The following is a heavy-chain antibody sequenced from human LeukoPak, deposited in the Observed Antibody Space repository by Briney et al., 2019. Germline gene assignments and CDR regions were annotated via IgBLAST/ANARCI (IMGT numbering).Heavy chain of an antibody. CDR3: AKGGYFNWFDP. Sequence: GGSLRLSCAASGFTFSSYAMSWVRQAPGKGLEWVSAISGSGGTTYYADSVKGRCTISRDNSKNTLYLQMNSLRAEDTALYYCAKGGYFNWFDPWGQGTLVTVSS. CDR1: GFTFSSYA. CDR2: ISGSGGTT. D-gene: IGHD6-13*01. J-gene: IGHJ5*02. V-gene: IGHV3-23*01.